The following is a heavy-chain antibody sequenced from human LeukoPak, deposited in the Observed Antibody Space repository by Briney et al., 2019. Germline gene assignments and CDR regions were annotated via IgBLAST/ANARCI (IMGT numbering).Heavy chain of an antibody. J-gene: IGHJ4*02. Sequence: SETLSLTCTVSGGSISSHYWSWIRQPPGKGLEWIGYIYYSGSTNYNPSLKSRVTISVDTSKNQFSLKLSSVTAADTAVYYCARLSQGKWELYFDCWGQGTLVTVSS. D-gene: IGHD1-26*01. CDR2: IYYSGST. V-gene: IGHV4-59*11. CDR1: GGSISSHY. CDR3: ARLSQGKWELYFDC.